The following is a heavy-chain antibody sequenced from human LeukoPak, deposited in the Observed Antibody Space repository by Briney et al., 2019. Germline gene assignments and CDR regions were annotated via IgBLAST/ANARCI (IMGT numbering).Heavy chain of an antibody. CDR2: INPNDATT. CDR3: ARVDCSGGSCYRFDY. J-gene: IGHJ4*02. CDR1: GYTLTSYY. Sequence: GASVKVSCKASGYTLTSYYMQWVRQAPGQGLEWMGIINPNDATTSSARKFQGRVTMTRDTSTSTVYMELRSLTSEDTAVYYCARVDCSGGSCYRFDYWGQGTLVTVPS. D-gene: IGHD2-15*01. V-gene: IGHV1-46*01.